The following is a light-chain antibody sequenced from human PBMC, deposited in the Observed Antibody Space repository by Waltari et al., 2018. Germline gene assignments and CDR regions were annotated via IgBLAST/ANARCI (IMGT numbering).Light chain of an antibody. CDR2: AAS. J-gene: IGKJ3*01. CDR1: QSISSY. V-gene: IGKV1-39*01. Sequence: DIQMTQSPSSLSASVGARVTITCRASQSISSYLNWYQQKPGKAPKLLIYAASSLQSGVPSRFSGSGSGTDFTLTISSLQPEDFATYYCQQSYSTPRSTFGPGTKVDIK. CDR3: QQSYSTPRST.